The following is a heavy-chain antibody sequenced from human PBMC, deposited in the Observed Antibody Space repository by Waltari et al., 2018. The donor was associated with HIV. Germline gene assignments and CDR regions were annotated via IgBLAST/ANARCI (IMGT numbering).Heavy chain of an antibody. J-gene: IGHJ6*03. D-gene: IGHD6-13*01. V-gene: IGHV1-3*01. Sequence: QVQLVQSGAEVKKPGASVKVSCKASGYTFTRYAMHWVRQAPGQRLEWMGWINAGNGNTKYSQKFQGRVTITRDTSASTAYMELSSLRSEDTAVYYCAREATFSSSWKTYYYYYMDVWGKGTTVTVSS. CDR1: GYTFTRYA. CDR3: AREATFSSSWKTYYYYYMDV. CDR2: INAGNGNT.